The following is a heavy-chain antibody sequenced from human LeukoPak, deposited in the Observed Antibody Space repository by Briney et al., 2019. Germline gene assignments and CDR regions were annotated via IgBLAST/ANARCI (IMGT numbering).Heavy chain of an antibody. CDR3: ARGGYYSNLDY. V-gene: IGHV4-38-2*02. J-gene: IGHJ4*02. CDR2: IYHSGST. Sequence: PSETMSLTCTVSGYSISSGYYWGWIRQPPGKGLEWIGSIYHSGSTYYNPSLKSRVTISVNTSKNQFSLKLSSVTAADTAVYYCARGGYYSNLDYWGQGALVTVSS. CDR1: GYSISSGYY. D-gene: IGHD3-22*01.